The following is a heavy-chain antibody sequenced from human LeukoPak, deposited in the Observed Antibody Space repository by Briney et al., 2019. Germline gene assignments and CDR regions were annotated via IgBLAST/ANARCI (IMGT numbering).Heavy chain of an antibody. CDR2: INPNSGGT. D-gene: IGHD3-10*01. CDR3: ARDGFRRPQGFDY. J-gene: IGHJ4*02. Sequence: GASVKVSCKASGYTFTGYYMHWVRQAPGQGLEWMGWINPNSGGTNYAQKFQGRVTMTRDTSISTAYMELSRLRSEDTAVYYCARDGFRRPQGFDYWGQGTLVTVSS. V-gene: IGHV1-2*02. CDR1: GYTFTGYY.